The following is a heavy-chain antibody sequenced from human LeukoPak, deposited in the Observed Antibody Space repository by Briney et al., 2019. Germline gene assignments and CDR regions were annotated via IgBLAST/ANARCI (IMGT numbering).Heavy chain of an antibody. CDR3: ARLVGATTGQDY. CDR1: GYTSTGYY. CDR2: INPNSGGT. V-gene: IGHV1-2*06. D-gene: IGHD1-26*01. J-gene: IGHJ4*02. Sequence: ASVKVSCKASGYTSTGYYMHWVRQAPGQGLEWMGRINPNSGGTNYAQKFQGRVTMTRDTSISTAYMELSRLRSDDTAVYYCARLVGATTGQDYWGQGTLVTVSS.